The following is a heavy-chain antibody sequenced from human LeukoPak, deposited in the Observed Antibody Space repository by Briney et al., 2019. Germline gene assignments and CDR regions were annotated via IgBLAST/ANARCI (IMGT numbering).Heavy chain of an antibody. CDR2: IYPDDSET. Sequence: GESLKISCKGSGYSSTSYWIGWVRQMPGKGLEWMGIIYPDDSETKYSPSFQGQVTISADKSINTSYLQWSSLKASDTAMYYCARGGPRYSYSPFDYWGQGTLVTVSS. D-gene: IGHD5-18*01. J-gene: IGHJ4*02. CDR3: ARGGPRYSYSPFDY. CDR1: GYSSTSYW. V-gene: IGHV5-51*01.